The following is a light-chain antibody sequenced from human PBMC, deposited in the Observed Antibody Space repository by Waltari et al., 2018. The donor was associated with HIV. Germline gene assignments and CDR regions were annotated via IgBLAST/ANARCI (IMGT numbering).Light chain of an antibody. CDR1: QDISNF. Sequence: DIQMTQSPSSLSASVGDRITIRCQASQDISNFLNLYQQKPGKAPQLLIYDASNLETGVALRFSGDGSGTDFTFTISSLQPEDLATYYCQQYDNVPHTFGQGTTLEIK. J-gene: IGKJ2*01. V-gene: IGKV1-33*01. CDR2: DAS. CDR3: QQYDNVPHT.